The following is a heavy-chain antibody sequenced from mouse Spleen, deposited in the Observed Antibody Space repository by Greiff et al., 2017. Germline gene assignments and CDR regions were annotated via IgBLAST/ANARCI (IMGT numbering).Heavy chain of an antibody. Sequence: QVQLQQSGAELVKPGASVKLSCKASGYTFTSYWMHWVKQRPGQGLEWIGMIHPNSGSTNYNEKFKSKATLTVDKSSSTAYMQLSSLTSEDSAVYYCARRGGYYFDYWGQGTTLTVSS. V-gene: IGHV1-64*01. J-gene: IGHJ2*01. CDR2: IHPNSGST. CDR1: GYTFTSYW. D-gene: IGHD3-1*01. CDR3: ARRGGYYFDY.